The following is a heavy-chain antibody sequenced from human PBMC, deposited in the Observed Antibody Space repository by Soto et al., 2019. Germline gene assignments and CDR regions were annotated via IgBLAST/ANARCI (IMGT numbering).Heavy chain of an antibody. V-gene: IGHV2-5*02. Sequence: QITLKESGPTLVKPTQTLTLTCIFSGFSLSTSEVGVGWIRQPPGKALQWLALIYWDDDKRYSPSLKSRLTITKDTSKNQVVLTMTNMDPVDTATYYCAHAPGIAVTTNWFDPWGQGILVTVSS. D-gene: IGHD6-19*01. J-gene: IGHJ5*02. CDR2: IYWDDDK. CDR3: AHAPGIAVTTNWFDP. CDR1: GFSLSTSEVG.